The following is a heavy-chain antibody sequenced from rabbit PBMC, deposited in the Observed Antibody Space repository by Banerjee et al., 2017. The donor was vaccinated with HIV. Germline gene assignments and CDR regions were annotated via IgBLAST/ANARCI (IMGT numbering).Heavy chain of an antibody. CDR1: GFSFSSSYY. CDR2: INTGSGSA. D-gene: IGHD6-1*01. CDR3: ARGDYIYGYAGYLWGGFNL. J-gene: IGHJ4*01. Sequence: QSLEESGGDLVKPGASLTLTCTASGFSFSSSYYMCWVRQAPGKGLEWIGCINTGSGSAYYASWVNGRFSISKTSSTTVTLQMTSLTAADTATYFCARGDYIYGYAGYLWGGFNLWGPGTLVTVS. V-gene: IGHV1S40*01.